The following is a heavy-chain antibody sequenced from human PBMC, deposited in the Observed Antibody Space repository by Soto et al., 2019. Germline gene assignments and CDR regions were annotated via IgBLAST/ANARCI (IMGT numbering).Heavy chain of an antibody. V-gene: IGHV4-61*01. CDR3: ARLTTSSGWSIFDS. D-gene: IGHD6-13*01. Sequence: KTSETLSLTCTVSGGSVSSSFFYWSWVRQPPGQRLEWIGYIYYTGTTNYNPSLASRVAMSVDTSKKQFTLNLRSLTAADTARYYCARLTTSSGWSIFDSWGQEMLVTVSS. J-gene: IGHJ4*02. CDR2: IYYTGTT. CDR1: GGSVSSSFFY.